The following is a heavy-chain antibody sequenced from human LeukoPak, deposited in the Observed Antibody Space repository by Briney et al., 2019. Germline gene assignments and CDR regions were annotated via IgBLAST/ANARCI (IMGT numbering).Heavy chain of an antibody. CDR3: ARGFTHRMYYSQGGDAFDI. CDR1: GYTFTGYY. D-gene: IGHD3-10*01. J-gene: IGHJ3*02. Sequence: ASVKVSCKASGYTFTGYYMHWVRQAPGQGLEWMGWINPNSGGTNYAQKFQGRVTMTRDTSISTAYMELSRLRSDDTVVYYCARGFTHRMYYSQGGDAFDIWGQGTMVTVSS. CDR2: INPNSGGT. V-gene: IGHV1-2*02.